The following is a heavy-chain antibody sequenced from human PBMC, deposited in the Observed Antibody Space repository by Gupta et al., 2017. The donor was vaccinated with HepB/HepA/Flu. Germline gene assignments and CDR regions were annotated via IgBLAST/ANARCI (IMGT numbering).Heavy chain of an antibody. Sequence: EVQLVESGGDLVQPGGSLRLSCVASGFTFSNHWMSWVRQTPGKGLEWVANIKQDGSEEDYVASVQGRFTISRDDAKNSLYLQMSSLRVDDTAVYFCARGPNFGSRTDYFDYWGRGILVTVSS. CDR3: ARGPNFGSRTDYFDY. CDR2: IKQDGSEE. D-gene: IGHD3-10*01. J-gene: IGHJ4*02. V-gene: IGHV3-7*01. CDR1: GFTFSNHW.